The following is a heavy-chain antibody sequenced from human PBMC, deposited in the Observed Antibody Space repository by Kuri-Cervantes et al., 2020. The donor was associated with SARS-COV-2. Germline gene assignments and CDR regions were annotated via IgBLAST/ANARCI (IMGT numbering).Heavy chain of an antibody. CDR2: IRSKAYGGTT. CDR3: TRSQTEHDYGWDYYYYYMDV. Sequence: GESLKISCAASGFTFSSYAMSWVRQAPGKGLEWVGFIRSKAYGGTTEYAASVKGRFTISRDDSKSIAYLQMNSLKTEDTAVYYCTRSQTEHDYGWDYYYYYMDVWGKGTTVTVSS. D-gene: IGHD4-17*01. V-gene: IGHV3-49*04. CDR1: GFTFSSYA. J-gene: IGHJ6*03.